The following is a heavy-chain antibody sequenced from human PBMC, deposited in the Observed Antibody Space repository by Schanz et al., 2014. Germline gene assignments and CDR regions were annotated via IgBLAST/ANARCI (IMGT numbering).Heavy chain of an antibody. Sequence: QVQLVQSGAEVKKPGASVKVSCKASGYTFTSYGISWVRQAPGQGLEWMGWISAYNHNKEYDQKFQGRVTMTTDTSTNTAYMELRSLGSDDTAVYYCARDAADFYDILTEEDYWGQGTLVTVSS. D-gene: IGHD3-9*01. V-gene: IGHV1-18*01. CDR3: ARDAADFYDILTEEDY. J-gene: IGHJ4*02. CDR2: ISAYNHNK. CDR1: GYTFTSYG.